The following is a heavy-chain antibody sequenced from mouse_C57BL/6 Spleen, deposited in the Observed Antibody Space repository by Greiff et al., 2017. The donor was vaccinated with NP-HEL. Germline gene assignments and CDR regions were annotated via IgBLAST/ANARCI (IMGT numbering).Heavy chain of an antibody. CDR1: GYTFTDHT. D-gene: IGHD2-3*01. CDR3: AREHGYYVYPFAY. CDR2: IYPRDGST. Sequence: VKLVESDAELVKPGASVKISCKVSGYTFTDHTIHWMKQRPEQGLEWIGYIYPRDGSTKYNEKFKGKATLTADKSSSTAYMQLNSLTSEDSAVYFCAREHGYYVYPFAYWGQGTLVTVSA. J-gene: IGHJ3*01. V-gene: IGHV1-78*01.